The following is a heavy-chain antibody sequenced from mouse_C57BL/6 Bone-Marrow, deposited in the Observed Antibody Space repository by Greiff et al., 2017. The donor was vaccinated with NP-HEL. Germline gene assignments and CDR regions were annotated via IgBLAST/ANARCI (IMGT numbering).Heavy chain of an antibody. J-gene: IGHJ1*03. Sequence: VQLQQSGAELVKPGASVKLSCKASGYTFTSYWMHWVKQRPGRGLEWIGRIDPNSGGTKYNEKFKSKATLTVDKPSSTAYMQLSSLTSEDSAVYYCARWGRGSSYDWYFDVWGTGTTVTVSS. CDR3: ARWGRGSSYDWYFDV. CDR2: IDPNSGGT. D-gene: IGHD1-1*01. CDR1: GYTFTSYW. V-gene: IGHV1-72*01.